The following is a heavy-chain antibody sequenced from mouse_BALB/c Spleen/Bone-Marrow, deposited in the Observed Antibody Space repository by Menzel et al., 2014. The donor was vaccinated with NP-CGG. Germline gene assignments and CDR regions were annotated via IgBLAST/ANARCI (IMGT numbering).Heavy chain of an antibody. CDR2: IDPANGNT. CDR3: ASYYYGSSSFAH. D-gene: IGHD1-1*01. CDR1: GLNIKDTY. V-gene: IGHV14-3*02. Sequence: VQLQQSGAVLVKPGASVKLSCTASGLNIKDTYMHWVKQRPEQGLEWIGRIDPANGNTKYDPKFQGKATITADTSSNTAYLQLSSLTSEDTAVYCCASYYYGSSSFAHRGQGTLVTGSA. J-gene: IGHJ3*01.